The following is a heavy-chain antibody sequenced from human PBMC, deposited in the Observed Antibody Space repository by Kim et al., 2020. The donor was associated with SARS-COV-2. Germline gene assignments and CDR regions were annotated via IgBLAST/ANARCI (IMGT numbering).Heavy chain of an antibody. CDR3: AKLEDY. D-gene: IGHD1-1*01. CDR2: ISYDGSNK. Sequence: GGSLRLSCAASGFTFSSYGMHWVRQAPGKGLEWVAVISYDGSNKYYADSVKGRFTISRDNSKNTLYLQMNSLRAEDTAVYYCAKLEDYLGQGTLVTVSS. V-gene: IGHV3-30*18. CDR1: GFTFSSYG. J-gene: IGHJ4*02.